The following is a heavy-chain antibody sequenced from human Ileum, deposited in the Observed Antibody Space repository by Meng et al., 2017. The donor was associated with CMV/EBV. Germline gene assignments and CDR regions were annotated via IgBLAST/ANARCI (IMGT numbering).Heavy chain of an antibody. CDR2: IKSKTDGGTT. Sequence: GESLKISCAASGFTFRNAWMSWVRQAPGKGLEWVGRIKSKTDGGTTDYAAPVKGRFTISRDDSKNTLYLQMNSLKTEDTAVYYCTTGYSSGAPPYYYYGMDVWGQGTTVTVSS. J-gene: IGHJ6*02. D-gene: IGHD6-19*01. V-gene: IGHV3-15*01. CDR3: TTGYSSGAPPYYYYGMDV. CDR1: GFTFRNAW.